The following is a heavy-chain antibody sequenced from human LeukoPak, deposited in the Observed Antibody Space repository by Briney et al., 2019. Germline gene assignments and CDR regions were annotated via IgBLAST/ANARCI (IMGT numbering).Heavy chain of an antibody. CDR2: ISSSSSYI. CDR3: ARETENIVFWSVYYL. D-gene: IGHD3-3*01. CDR1: GFTFSSYS. Sequence: PGGSLRLSCAASGFTFSSYSMNWVRQAPGKGLEWVSSISSSSSYIYYADSVKGRFTISRDNAKNSLYLQMNSLRADDTAVYYCARETENIVFWSVYYLWGQGPLVTVSS. V-gene: IGHV3-21*04. J-gene: IGHJ4*02.